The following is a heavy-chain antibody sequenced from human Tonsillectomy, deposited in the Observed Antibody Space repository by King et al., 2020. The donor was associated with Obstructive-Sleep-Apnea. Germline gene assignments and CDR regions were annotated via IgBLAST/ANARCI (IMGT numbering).Heavy chain of an antibody. Sequence: VQLVESGREVKKAGESLKISCEASGYNFNSYYIDWVRQMPGKGLDWMGVIYPGDSESRYSPSFQGRITISVDTSTGAAYLQLRGLKASDTAIYYCARHQDWTYVSGMDVWGQGTTVTVSS. CDR2: IYPGDSES. CDR1: GYNFNSYY. V-gene: IGHV5-51*01. J-gene: IGHJ6*02. D-gene: IGHD1-7*01. CDR3: ARHQDWTYVSGMDV.